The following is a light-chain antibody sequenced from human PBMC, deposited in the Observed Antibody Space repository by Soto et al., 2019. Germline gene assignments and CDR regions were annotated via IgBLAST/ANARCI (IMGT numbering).Light chain of an antibody. CDR3: QQSYSTPLYT. CDR2: AAS. J-gene: IGKJ2*01. CDR1: QSISSY. Sequence: DIQMTQSTSSLSASVGDRVTITCRASQSISSYLNWYQQKPGKAPKLLIYAASSLQSGVPSRFSGRGSETDFTLTISSLQPEDFATYYCQQSYSTPLYTFGQGTKLEIK. V-gene: IGKV1-39*01.